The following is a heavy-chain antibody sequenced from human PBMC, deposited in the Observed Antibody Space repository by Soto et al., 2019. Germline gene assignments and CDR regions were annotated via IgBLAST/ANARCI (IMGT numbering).Heavy chain of an antibody. CDR1: GGSISRYY. D-gene: IGHD2-8*01. Sequence: SETLSLTCSVSGGSISRYYWSWIRQPPGKGLEWIGYAYYSGDTGYNPSLQSRVTMAVDTSKNQVSLKLTSVTAADTAVYYCARDRSTYGGGGTGEVKENWFDPWGQGALVTVS. J-gene: IGHJ5*02. CDR2: AYYSGDT. CDR3: ARDRSTYGGGGTGEVKENWFDP. V-gene: IGHV4-59*01.